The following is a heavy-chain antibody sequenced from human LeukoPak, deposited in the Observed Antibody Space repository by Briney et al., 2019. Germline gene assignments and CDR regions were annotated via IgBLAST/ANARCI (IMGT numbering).Heavy chain of an antibody. Sequence: SETLSLTCAVYGGSFSGYYWSWIRQPLGKGLEWIGEINHSGSTNYNPSLKSRVTISVDTSKNQFSLKLSSVTAADTAVYYCARDRDEYYYGSGYYYYMDVWGKGTTVTVSS. CDR1: GGSFSGYY. D-gene: IGHD3-10*01. V-gene: IGHV4-34*01. CDR3: ARDRDEYYYGSGYYYYMDV. CDR2: INHSGST. J-gene: IGHJ6*03.